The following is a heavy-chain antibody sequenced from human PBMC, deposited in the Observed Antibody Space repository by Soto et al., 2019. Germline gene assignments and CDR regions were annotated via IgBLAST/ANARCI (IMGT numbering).Heavy chain of an antibody. V-gene: IGHV4-30-4*01. CDR1: GGSISSGDYY. Sequence: PSETLSLTCTVSGGSISSGDYYWSWIRQPPGKGLEWIGHISYGGSTYYNPSLQSRVSISVDTSKNQFSLNLNSVTAADTAVYYCARGPTGSWYGADYWGQGTLVTVS. J-gene: IGHJ4*02. CDR2: ISYGGST. CDR3: ARGPTGSWYGADY. D-gene: IGHD6-13*01.